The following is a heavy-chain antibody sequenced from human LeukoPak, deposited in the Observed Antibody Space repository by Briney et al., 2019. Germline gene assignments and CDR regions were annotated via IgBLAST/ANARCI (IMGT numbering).Heavy chain of an antibody. D-gene: IGHD6-19*01. CDR3: AKDPEYSSGWQYETYFDY. CDR2: MNPNSGNT. J-gene: IGHJ4*02. Sequence: ASVKVSCKASGYTFTSYDINWVRQATGQGLEWMGWMNPNSGNTGYAQKFQGRVTMTRNTSISTAYMELSSLRSEDTAVYYCAKDPEYSSGWQYETYFDYWGQGTLVTVSS. V-gene: IGHV1-8*01. CDR1: GYTFTSYD.